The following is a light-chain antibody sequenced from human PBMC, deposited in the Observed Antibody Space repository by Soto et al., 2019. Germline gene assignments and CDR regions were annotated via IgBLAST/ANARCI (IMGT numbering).Light chain of an antibody. J-gene: IGKJ4*01. CDR1: QSVSSSY. CDR2: AVS. CDR3: QQYDSSHLP. V-gene: IGKV3-20*01. Sequence: EVVLTQSPATLSLSPGERATLSCRASQSVSSSYFAWYQQKPGQAPRLLIYAVSSRATGIPDRFSGSGSGTDFTLTISRLEPEDFAVYYWQQYDSSHLPFGGGTKEEI.